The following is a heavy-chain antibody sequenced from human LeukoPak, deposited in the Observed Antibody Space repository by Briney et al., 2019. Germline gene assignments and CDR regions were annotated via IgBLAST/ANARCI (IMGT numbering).Heavy chain of an antibody. CDR3: ARDSVTGFDP. J-gene: IGHJ5*02. CDR1: GYTFTSYG. V-gene: IGHV1-2*02. Sequence: ASVKVSCKASGYTFTSYGISWVRQAPGQGLEWMGWINPNSGGTDYAQMFQGRVTMTRDTSISTAYMELSRLRSDDTAVYYCARDSVTGFDPWGQGTLVTVSS. CDR2: INPNSGGT. D-gene: IGHD4-11*01.